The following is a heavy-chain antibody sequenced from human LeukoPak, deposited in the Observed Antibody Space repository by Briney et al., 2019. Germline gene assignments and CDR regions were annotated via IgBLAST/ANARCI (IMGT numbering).Heavy chain of an antibody. CDR3: ARDRAAQEWVGCDP. D-gene: IGHD2-8*01. V-gene: IGHV3-66*03. CDR1: GFSVSNYY. Sequence: GGSLRLSCAVSGFSVSNYYMNWVRQAPGKGLEWVSLIRDSGETFYADSVKGRFTISRDDSKTTVYLQMNSLRVEDTAVYFCARDRAAQEWVGCDPWGQGTLVTVSS. CDR2: IRDSGET. J-gene: IGHJ5*02.